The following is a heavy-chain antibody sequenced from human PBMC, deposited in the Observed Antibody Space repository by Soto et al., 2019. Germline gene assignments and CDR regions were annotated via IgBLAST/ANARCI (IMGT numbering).Heavy chain of an antibody. CDR2: IYHNGNT. V-gene: IGHV4-31*03. J-gene: IGHJ5*02. Sequence: QVQLQESGPGLVKPSQTLSVTCTVSGGPIATGGYYWSWIRHHPGKGLEWIGYIYHNGNTYYNPSLQRRVSLSIDTSKNQFSLNLTSVTAADTAVYYCAISAHRMAGFDPWGQGTLVTVSS. CDR1: GGPIATGGYY. CDR3: AISAHRMAGFDP. D-gene: IGHD2-15*01.